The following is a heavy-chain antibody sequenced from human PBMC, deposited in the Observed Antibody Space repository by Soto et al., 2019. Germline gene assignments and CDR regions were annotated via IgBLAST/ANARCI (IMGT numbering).Heavy chain of an antibody. Sequence: QVQLVQSGAEVKKPGASVKVSCKASGHSFTAYYMHWVRQAPGQGLEWMGWINPNIGGTKYAQKFQGRVTMTRDTSSRTVYMELSGLRSDDTAVYFCARALIRFLDWIPENYYYGMDVWGQGTTVTVSS. CDR3: ARALIRFLDWIPENYYYGMDV. CDR1: GHSFTAYY. D-gene: IGHD3-3*01. J-gene: IGHJ6*02. V-gene: IGHV1-2*02. CDR2: INPNIGGT.